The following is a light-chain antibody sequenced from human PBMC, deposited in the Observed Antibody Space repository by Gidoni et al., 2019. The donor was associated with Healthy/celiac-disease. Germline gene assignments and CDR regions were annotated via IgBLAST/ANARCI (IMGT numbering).Light chain of an antibody. CDR3: QHYNDYSPT. V-gene: IGKV1D-13*01. Sequence: AIQLTQSPSSLPASVGDTVTITCRASQVITNTLAWYQQKPGKAPDLLIFDVSTLQSGVPTRFSGSVSGTDFTLTVTGLQPEDFATYYCQHYNDYSPTFGGGTEVEIK. CDR1: QVITNT. CDR2: DVS. J-gene: IGKJ4*01.